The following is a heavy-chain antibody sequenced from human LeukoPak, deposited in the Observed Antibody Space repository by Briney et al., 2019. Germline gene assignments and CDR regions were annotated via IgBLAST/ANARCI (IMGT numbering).Heavy chain of an antibody. Sequence: SVKVSCKASGGTFSSYAISWVRQAPGQGLEWMGRIIPILGIANYAQKFQGRVTITADKSTSTAYMELSSLRSEDTAVYYCARSIAVAGTDYWGQGTLVTVSS. J-gene: IGHJ4*02. CDR2: IIPILGIA. CDR1: GGTFSSYA. V-gene: IGHV1-69*04. D-gene: IGHD6-19*01. CDR3: ARSIAVAGTDY.